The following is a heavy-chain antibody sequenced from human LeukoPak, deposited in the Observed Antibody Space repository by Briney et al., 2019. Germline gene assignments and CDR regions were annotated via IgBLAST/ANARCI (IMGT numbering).Heavy chain of an antibody. D-gene: IGHD5-18*01. CDR2: ISAYNGNT. J-gene: IGHJ4*02. V-gene: IGHV1-18*01. CDR3: ARDSRIQLWGRRGYYFHY. Sequence: ASVKVSCKASGGTFSSYGISWVRQAPGQGLEWMGWISAYNGNTNYAQKLRGRVTMTTDTSTSTAYMELRSLSSDDTGVYYCARDSRIQLWGRRGYYFHYWGQGSLVTVPS. CDR1: GGTFSSYG.